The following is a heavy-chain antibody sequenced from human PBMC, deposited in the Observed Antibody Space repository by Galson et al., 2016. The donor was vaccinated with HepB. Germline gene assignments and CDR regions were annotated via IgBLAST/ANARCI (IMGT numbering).Heavy chain of an antibody. D-gene: IGHD6-13*01. Sequence: ETLSLTCTVSEGSMSDYFWSWIRQPAGKGLEWIGRIYSSGTSNYNPSLKSRVTMSLDTSKNHISLRLTSVTAADTAIYYCAREDRSLWYPLFDLRGRGTLITVSP. V-gene: IGHV4-4*07. CDR2: IYSSGTS. CDR3: AREDRSLWYPLFDL. CDR1: EGSMSDYF. J-gene: IGHJ4*02.